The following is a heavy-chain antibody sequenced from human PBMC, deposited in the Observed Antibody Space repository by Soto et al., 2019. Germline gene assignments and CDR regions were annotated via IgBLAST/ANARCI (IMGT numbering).Heavy chain of an antibody. CDR3: AKNLPRTGPFDY. J-gene: IGHJ4*02. CDR1: GASITSTTYF. Sequence: SETLSLTFTLSGASITSTTYFWAWGRHPPGRGLEWFGSIYYSCKTQYNQSLKNRVTISVDRSKNQFSLQMTSVTAADTAFYYCAKNLPRTGPFDYWGQGTLATVSS. CDR2: IYYSCKT. V-gene: IGHV4-39*01.